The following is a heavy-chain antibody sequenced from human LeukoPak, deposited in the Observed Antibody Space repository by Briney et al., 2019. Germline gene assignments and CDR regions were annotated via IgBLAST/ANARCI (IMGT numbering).Heavy chain of an antibody. J-gene: IGHJ5*02. Sequence: GGSLRLSCAASGFTFSSYAMHWVRQAPGKGLEWVAVISYDGSNKYYADSVKGRFTISRDNSKNTLYLQMNGLRAEDTAVYYYARQYGPWGQGTLVTVSS. D-gene: IGHD2-2*01. CDR3: ARQYGP. CDR1: GFTFSSYA. CDR2: ISYDGSNK. V-gene: IGHV3-30-3*01.